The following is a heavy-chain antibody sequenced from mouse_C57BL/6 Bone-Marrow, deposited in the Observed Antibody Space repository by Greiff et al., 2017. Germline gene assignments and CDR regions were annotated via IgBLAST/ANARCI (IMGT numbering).Heavy chain of an antibody. CDR1: GFTFSSYA. J-gene: IGHJ4*01. CDR3: TRGRVYDVDAMDY. D-gene: IGHD2-12*01. Sequence: EVKLVESGEGLVKPGGSLKLSCAASGFTFSSYAMSWVRQTPEKRLEWVAYISSGGDYIYYADTVKGRFSIYRDNARNTLYRQMSSLNSEDTAMYYCTRGRVYDVDAMDYWGQGTSVTVSS. V-gene: IGHV5-9-1*02. CDR2: ISSGGDYI.